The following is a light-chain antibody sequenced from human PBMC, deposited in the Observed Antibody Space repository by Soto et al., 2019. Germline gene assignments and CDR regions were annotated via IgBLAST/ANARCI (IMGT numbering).Light chain of an antibody. CDR3: QQSSSTLGT. Sequence: DIQMTQSPSSLSASVGDRVTITCRASQSISSYLNWYQQKPGKAPKLLIYAAFSLQSGVPSRFSGSGSGTDFTLTISSLQPEDFATYYCQQSSSTLGTFGQGTKVEIK. J-gene: IGKJ1*01. CDR1: QSISSY. CDR2: AAF. V-gene: IGKV1-39*01.